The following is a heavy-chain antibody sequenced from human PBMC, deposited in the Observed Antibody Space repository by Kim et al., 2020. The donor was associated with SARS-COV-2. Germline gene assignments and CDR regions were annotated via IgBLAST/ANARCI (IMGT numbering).Heavy chain of an antibody. V-gene: IGHV4-34*01. J-gene: IGHJ4*02. CDR3: ARGRGYSYGYRVYFDY. Sequence: SRTSRVTISVDTSKTLFSLKLSSVTAADTAVYYCARGRGYSYGYRVYFDYWGQGTLVTVSS. D-gene: IGHD5-18*01.